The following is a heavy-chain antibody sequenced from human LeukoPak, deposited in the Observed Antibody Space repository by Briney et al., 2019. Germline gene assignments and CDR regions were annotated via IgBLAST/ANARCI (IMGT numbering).Heavy chain of an antibody. D-gene: IGHD2-15*01. V-gene: IGHV3-48*03. CDR3: ARGRYCSGHNCYFDY. CDR2: ISSTGNTI. CDR1: EFTFRSYE. J-gene: IGHJ4*02. Sequence: PGGSLRLSCAASEFTFRSYEMNWVRQAPGKGLEWISYISSTGNTIYYVDSVQGRFTISRDNAKNSLYLQMNSLRPEDTAVYYCARGRYCSGHNCYFDYWGQGTLVSVSS.